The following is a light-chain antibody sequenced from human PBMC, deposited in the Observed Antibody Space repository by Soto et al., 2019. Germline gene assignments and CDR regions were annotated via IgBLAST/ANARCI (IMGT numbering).Light chain of an antibody. V-gene: IGLV2-14*01. CDR1: SSDVGGYNY. CDR3: SSCTNARIRV. CDR2: DVS. J-gene: IGLJ2*01. Sequence: QSALTQPASVSGSPGQSITISCTGTSSDVGGYNYVSWYQQHPGKAPKLMIYDVSNRPSGVSNRFSGSKSGNTASLTISGLQADDEADYYCSSCTNARIRVFGGGTKLTVL.